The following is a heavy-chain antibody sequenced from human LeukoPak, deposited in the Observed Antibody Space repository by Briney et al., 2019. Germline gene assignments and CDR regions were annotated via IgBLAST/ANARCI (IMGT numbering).Heavy chain of an antibody. CDR1: GFTFNTYA. D-gene: IGHD6-13*01. Sequence: PGRSLRLSCAASGFTFNTYAMNWVRQAPGKGLEWVAVIWYDGSNEYYADSVKGRFTISRDNSKNTLYLQMNSLRAEDSAVYFCARDSASIAAAVYWYFDLGGRGTLVTVSS. CDR2: IWYDGSNE. V-gene: IGHV3-33*01. CDR3: ARDSASIAAAVYWYFDL. J-gene: IGHJ2*01.